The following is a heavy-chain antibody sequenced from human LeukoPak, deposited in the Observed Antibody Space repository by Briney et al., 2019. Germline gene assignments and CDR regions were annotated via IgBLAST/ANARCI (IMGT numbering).Heavy chain of an antibody. CDR3: ASRTTGTTAGAFDI. CDR1: GFTISINY. Sequence: GGSLRLSCSASGFTISINYMIWVRQAPGKGLEWVSGLHSGGSTYYADSVKGRFTISRDNSKNTLYLQINSLRVEDTAVYFCASRTTGTTAGAFDIWGQGTMVTVSS. CDR2: LHSGGST. D-gene: IGHD1-1*01. J-gene: IGHJ3*02. V-gene: IGHV3-66*01.